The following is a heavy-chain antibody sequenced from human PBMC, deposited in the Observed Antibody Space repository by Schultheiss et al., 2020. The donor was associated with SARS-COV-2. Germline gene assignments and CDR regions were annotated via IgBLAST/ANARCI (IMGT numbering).Heavy chain of an antibody. Sequence: GGSLRLSCAASGFTFSSYAMHWVRQAPGKGLEWVAVISYDGSNKYYADSVKGRFTISRDNSKKTLYLQMNSLRAEDTAVYYCTRDIYNIRNYDNHYYMDVWGKGTTVTVSS. CDR1: GFTFSSYA. V-gene: IGHV3-30*04. CDR2: ISYDGSNK. D-gene: IGHD3-16*01. CDR3: TRDIYNIRNYDNHYYMDV. J-gene: IGHJ6*03.